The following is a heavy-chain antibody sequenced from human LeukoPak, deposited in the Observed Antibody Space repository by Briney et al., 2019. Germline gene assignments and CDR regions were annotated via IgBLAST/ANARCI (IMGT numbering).Heavy chain of an antibody. D-gene: IGHD6-19*01. CDR3: ARARIAVARYYFDC. CDR2: IKQDGSEK. CDR1: GFTFSSYW. V-gene: IGHV3-7*01. J-gene: IGHJ4*02. Sequence: PGGSLRLSCAASGFTFSSYWMSWVRQAPGKGLEWVANIKQDGSEKYYVDSVKGRFTISRDNAKNSLYLQMNSLRAEDTAVYYCARARIAVARYYFDCWGQGTLVTVSS.